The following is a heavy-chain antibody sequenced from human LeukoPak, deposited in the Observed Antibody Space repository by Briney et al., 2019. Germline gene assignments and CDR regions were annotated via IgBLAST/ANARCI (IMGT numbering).Heavy chain of an antibody. D-gene: IGHD3-22*01. Sequence: PGGSLRLSCAASGFPFSSYGMHWVRQGPGKGVEWVAVISYDGSNKYYADSVKGRFTISRDNSKNTLYLQMNSLRAEDTAVYYCAKEDSSGYYPPDFDYWGQGTLVTVSS. CDR3: AKEDSSGYYPPDFDY. CDR2: ISYDGSNK. J-gene: IGHJ4*02. V-gene: IGHV3-30*18. CDR1: GFPFSSYG.